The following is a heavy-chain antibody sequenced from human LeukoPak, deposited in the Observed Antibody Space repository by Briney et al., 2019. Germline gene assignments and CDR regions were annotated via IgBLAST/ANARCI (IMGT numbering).Heavy chain of an antibody. V-gene: IGHV1-2*06. Sequence: ASVKVSCKASGYTFTGYYIHWVRQAPGQGLEWMGRINPNSGGTNYAQKFQGRVTMTRDTSISTASMDLSSLKSDDTAVYYCAREGVWVTTIDVNFDYWGQGTLVTVSS. CDR3: AREGVWVTTIDVNFDY. J-gene: IGHJ4*02. CDR2: INPNSGGT. D-gene: IGHD4-17*01. CDR1: GYTFTGYY.